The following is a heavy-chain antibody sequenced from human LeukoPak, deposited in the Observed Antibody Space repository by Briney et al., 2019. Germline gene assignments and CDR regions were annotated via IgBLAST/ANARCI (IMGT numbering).Heavy chain of an antibody. Sequence: ASVKVSCKASGYTFTGYYMYWVRQAPGQGLEWMGWINPNSGGTNYAQKFQGRVTMTRDTSISTAYMELSRLRSDDTAVYYCARDSSPYCTNGVCFYSFDYWGQGTLVTASS. J-gene: IGHJ4*02. D-gene: IGHD2-8*01. CDR2: INPNSGGT. CDR1: GYTFTGYY. CDR3: ARDSSPYCTNGVCFYSFDY. V-gene: IGHV1-2*02.